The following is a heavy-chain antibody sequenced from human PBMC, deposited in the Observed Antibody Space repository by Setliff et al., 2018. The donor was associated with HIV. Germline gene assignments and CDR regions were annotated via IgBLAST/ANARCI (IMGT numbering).Heavy chain of an antibody. Sequence: PSETLSLTCTVSGGSISSYYWSWIRQPPGEGLEWIGYSHNNGNTHYNPSLKSRVTISVDTSKNSLYLQMNSLRFEDTAVYYCARGTQGSGKTPYDYWGQGTLVTV. CDR2: SHNNGNT. CDR3: ARGTQGSGKTPYDY. CDR1: GGSISSYY. V-gene: IGHV4-59*12. J-gene: IGHJ4*02. D-gene: IGHD3-10*01.